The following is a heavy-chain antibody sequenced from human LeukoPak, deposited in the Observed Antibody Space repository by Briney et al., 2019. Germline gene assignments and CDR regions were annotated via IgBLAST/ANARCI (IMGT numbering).Heavy chain of an antibody. J-gene: IGHJ4*02. D-gene: IGHD1-14*01. V-gene: IGHV5-51*01. CDR1: GYSFSTYW. Sequence: GESLEISCRGSGYSFSTYWIAWVRQMPGKGLEWMGTIYPRDTDIRYSPSFRGQVTISADKSINTAYLQWGSLKASDTGMYYCSRQEYLVAEITELDYWRQGTLVTVSS. CDR2: IYPRDTDI. CDR3: SRQEYLVAEITELDY.